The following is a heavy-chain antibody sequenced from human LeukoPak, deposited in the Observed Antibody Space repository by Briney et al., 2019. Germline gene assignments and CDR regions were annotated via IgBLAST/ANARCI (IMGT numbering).Heavy chain of an antibody. J-gene: IGHJ5*02. Sequence: SETLSLTCAVYSGSFSGYYWTWFRQPPGKGLEWIGEFNHNWGAKYNPSLKSRVTISVDTSKNHLSLSLNSVTAADTAVYYCARALTGTNWFDPWGQGTLVTVSS. CDR3: ARALTGTNWFDP. CDR2: FNHNWGA. CDR1: SGSFSGYY. D-gene: IGHD1-7*01. V-gene: IGHV4-34*01.